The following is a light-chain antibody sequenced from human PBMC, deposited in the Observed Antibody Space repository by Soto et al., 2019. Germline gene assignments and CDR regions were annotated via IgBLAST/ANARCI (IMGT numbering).Light chain of an antibody. CDR2: GAS. V-gene: IGKV3D-11*01. Sequence: EVVMTQSPATLSVSPGERATLSCRASQGVSGNLAWYQQKPGQAPRLLIYGASNRATGIPARFSGSGSGTDFTLTISSLEPEDFAVYYCQQRSNWWTFGQGTKVDVK. CDR1: QGVSGN. CDR3: QQRSNWWT. J-gene: IGKJ1*01.